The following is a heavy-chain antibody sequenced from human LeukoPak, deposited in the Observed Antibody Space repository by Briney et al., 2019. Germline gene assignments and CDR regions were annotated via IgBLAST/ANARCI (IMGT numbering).Heavy chain of an antibody. J-gene: IGHJ3*02. Sequence: GGSLRLSCAASGFTFSSYSMNWVRQAPGKGLEWVSSISSSSSYIYYADSVKGRFTISRDNAKNSLYLQMNSLRAEDTAVYYCARDRDSSGWYPFAFDIWGQGTMVTVSS. CDR2: ISSSSSYI. D-gene: IGHD6-19*01. V-gene: IGHV3-21*01. CDR3: ARDRDSSGWYPFAFDI. CDR1: GFTFSSYS.